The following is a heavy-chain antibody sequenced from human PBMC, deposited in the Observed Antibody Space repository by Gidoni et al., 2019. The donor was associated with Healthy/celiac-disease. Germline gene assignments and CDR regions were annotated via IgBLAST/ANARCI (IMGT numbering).Heavy chain of an antibody. D-gene: IGHD6-6*01. CDR2: ISGSGGST. CDR3: AKAHLRSARPHAFDY. J-gene: IGHJ4*02. Sequence: EVQLLESGGGLVQPGGSLRLPCAAPGFPFAGYAMSWVRQAPGKGLEWVSAISGSGGSTYYADSVKGRFTISRDNSKNTLYLQMNSLRAEDTAVYYCAKAHLRSARPHAFDYWGQGTLVTVSS. CDR1: GFPFAGYA. V-gene: IGHV3-23*01.